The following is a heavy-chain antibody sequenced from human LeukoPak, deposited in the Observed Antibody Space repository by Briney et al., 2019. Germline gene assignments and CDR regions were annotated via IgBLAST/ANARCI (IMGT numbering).Heavy chain of an antibody. CDR3: AKVTVAGFVDY. CDR2: IGWNSGGI. V-gene: IGHV3-9*01. J-gene: IGHJ4*02. Sequence: GGSLRLSCAASGFTFDDYAMHWVRQAPGKGLEWVSGIGWNSGGIVYADSVKGRFTISRDNAKNSLYLQMNSLGAEDTALYYCAKVTVAGFVDYWGQGTLVTVSS. D-gene: IGHD2-15*01. CDR1: GFTFDDYA.